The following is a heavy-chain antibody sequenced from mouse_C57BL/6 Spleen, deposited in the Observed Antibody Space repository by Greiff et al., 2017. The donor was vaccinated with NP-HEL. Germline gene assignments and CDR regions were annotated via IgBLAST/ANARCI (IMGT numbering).Heavy chain of an antibody. J-gene: IGHJ4*01. Sequence: QVQLQQSGPGLVQPSQSLSITCTVSGFSLTSYGVHWVRQSPGKGLEWLGVIWRGGSTDYNAAFMSRLSITKDNSKSQVFFKMNSLQADDTAIYYCAKVDSSDYYAMDYWGQGTSVTVSS. CDR1: GFSLTSYG. V-gene: IGHV2-5*01. CDR3: AKVDSSDYYAMDY. CDR2: IWRGGST. D-gene: IGHD3-2*02.